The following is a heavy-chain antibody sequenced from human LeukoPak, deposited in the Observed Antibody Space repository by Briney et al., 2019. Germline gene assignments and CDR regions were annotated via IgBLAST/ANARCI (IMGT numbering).Heavy chain of an antibody. Sequence: GGSLRLSCAASGFTFSSYSMNWVRQAPGKGLEWVSSISSSSSYIYYADSVKGRFTISRDNAKNSLYLQMNSLRAEDTAVYYCARDDGRYSSGWYGRYWYFDLWGRGTLVTVSS. V-gene: IGHV3-21*01. D-gene: IGHD6-19*01. CDR3: ARDDGRYSSGWYGRYWYFDL. CDR2: ISSSSSYI. CDR1: GFTFSSYS. J-gene: IGHJ2*01.